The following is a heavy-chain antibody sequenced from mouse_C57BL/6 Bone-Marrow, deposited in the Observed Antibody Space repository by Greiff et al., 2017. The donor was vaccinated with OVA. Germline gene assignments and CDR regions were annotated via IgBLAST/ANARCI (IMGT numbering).Heavy chain of an antibody. CDR2: ISAGGSYT. CDR3: ARDRHVYFGAY. J-gene: IGHJ3*01. CDR1: GFPFSSYA. V-gene: IGHV5-4*01. Sequence: EVMLVESGGGLVKPGGSLKLSCAASGFPFSSYAMSWVRQTPETRLEWDATISAGGSYTYYPDNVKGRFPISRDNAKKNLYLQMSHLKSEDTAMYYCARDRHVYFGAYWGQGTLVTVSA. D-gene: IGHD1-1*01.